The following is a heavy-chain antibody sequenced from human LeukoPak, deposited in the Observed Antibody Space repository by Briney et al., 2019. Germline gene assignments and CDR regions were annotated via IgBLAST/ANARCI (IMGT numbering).Heavy chain of an antibody. J-gene: IGHJ4*02. V-gene: IGHV4-61*02. Sequence: PSETLSLTCTVSGGSISSDSYYWSWIRQPAGKGLEWIGRVYPTGNTNYNPSLKSRVIISIDTSKNEFYLKLNSVTAADTAVYYCGRWARYWGQGILVTVSS. CDR2: VYPTGNT. CDR3: GRWARY. CDR1: GGSISSDSYY.